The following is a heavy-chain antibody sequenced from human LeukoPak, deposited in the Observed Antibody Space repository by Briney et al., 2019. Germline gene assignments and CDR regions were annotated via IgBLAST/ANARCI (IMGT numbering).Heavy chain of an antibody. CDR1: GYTFTSYG. Sequence: ASVKVSCKASGYTFTSYGISWVRQAPGQGLEWMGWISAYNGNTNYAQKLQGRVTMTTDTSTSTAYMELRSLRSDDTAVYYCARVPGSYYSYYYYMDVWGKGTTVTVSS. D-gene: IGHD1-26*01. CDR2: ISAYNGNT. J-gene: IGHJ6*03. CDR3: ARVPGSYYSYYYYMDV. V-gene: IGHV1-18*01.